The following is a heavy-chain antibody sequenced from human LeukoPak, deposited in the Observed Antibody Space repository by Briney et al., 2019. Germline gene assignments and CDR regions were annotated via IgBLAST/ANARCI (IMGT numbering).Heavy chain of an antibody. Sequence: PGGSLRLSCAASGFTLRSYTMNWVRQAPGKGLEWVSSIGVSSNKIYYADSVKGRFTISRDNSKNTLYLQMNNLRADDTAVYYCAKKGQADDDGKPDWGQGTLVTVSS. D-gene: IGHD1-1*01. CDR1: GFTLRSYT. CDR3: AKKGQADDDGKPD. V-gene: IGHV3-23*01. J-gene: IGHJ4*02. CDR2: IGVSSNKI.